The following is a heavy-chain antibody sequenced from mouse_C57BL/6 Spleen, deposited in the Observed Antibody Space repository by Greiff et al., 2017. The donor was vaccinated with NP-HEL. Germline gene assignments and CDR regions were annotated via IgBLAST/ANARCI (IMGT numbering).Heavy chain of an antibody. Sequence: VQLQQPGAELVMPGASVKLSCKASGYTFTSYWMHWVKQRPGQGLEWIGEIDPSDSYTNYNQKFKGKSTLPVDKSSSTAYMQLSSLTSEDSAVYYCARFADSTVVARDWFAYWGQGTLVTVSA. D-gene: IGHD1-1*01. V-gene: IGHV1-69*01. CDR3: ARFADSTVVARDWFAY. CDR2: IDPSDSYT. J-gene: IGHJ3*01. CDR1: GYTFTSYW.